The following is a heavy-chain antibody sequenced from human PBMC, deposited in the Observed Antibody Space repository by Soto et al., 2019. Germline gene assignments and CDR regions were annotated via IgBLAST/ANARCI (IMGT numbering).Heavy chain of an antibody. CDR1: GFTFSNYA. J-gene: IGHJ4*02. D-gene: IGHD2-15*01. CDR3: AKDLIVVVVAPQFDY. CDR2: ISGSGGT. Sequence: GGSLRLSCAASGFTFSNYAMSWVRQAPGKGLEWVSGISGSGGTYYADSVKGRFTISRDNSKNTLYLQMNSLRAEDTALYYCAKDLIVVVVAPQFDYWGQGTLVTVSS. V-gene: IGHV3-23*01.